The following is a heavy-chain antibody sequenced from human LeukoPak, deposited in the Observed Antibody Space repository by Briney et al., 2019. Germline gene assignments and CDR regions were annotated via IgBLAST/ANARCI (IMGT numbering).Heavy chain of an antibody. Sequence: ASVKVSCKASGYTFTSYGISWVRQAPGQGLEWMGWISAYNGNTNYAQKLQGRVTMTTDTSTSTAYMELGSLRSDDTAVYYCARASQFIAVAGNYDYWGQGTLVTVSS. J-gene: IGHJ4*02. CDR2: ISAYNGNT. CDR3: ARASQFIAVAGNYDY. D-gene: IGHD6-19*01. V-gene: IGHV1-18*01. CDR1: GYTFTSYG.